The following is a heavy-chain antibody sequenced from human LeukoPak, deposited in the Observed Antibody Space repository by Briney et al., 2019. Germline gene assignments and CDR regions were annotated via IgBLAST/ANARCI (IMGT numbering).Heavy chain of an antibody. Sequence: SETLSLTCTASGGSISSSSYNWAWIRQPPGKGLEWIGTIYYSGNTYYNPSLKSRVTISVDTSKIQFSLKVSSVTATDTAVYYCARGSDWYDYWGQGTLVTVSS. CDR1: GGSISSSSYN. V-gene: IGHV4-39*01. D-gene: IGHD6-19*01. CDR3: ARGSDWYDY. J-gene: IGHJ4*02. CDR2: IYYSGNT.